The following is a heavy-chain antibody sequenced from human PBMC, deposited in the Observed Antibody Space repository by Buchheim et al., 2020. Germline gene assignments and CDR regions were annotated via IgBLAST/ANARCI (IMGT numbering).Heavy chain of an antibody. V-gene: IGHV3-33*01. D-gene: IGHD6-13*01. CDR2: IWYDGSNK. Sequence: QVQLVESGGGVVQPGRSLRLSCAASGFTFSSYSMHWVRQAPGKGLEWVAVIWYDGSNKYYGDSVKGRFTISRDNSKNKLYLQMNSLRDEDTAVYYCARVYRSSASGWYAFDIWGQGT. J-gene: IGHJ3*02. CDR3: ARVYRSSASGWYAFDI. CDR1: GFTFSSYS.